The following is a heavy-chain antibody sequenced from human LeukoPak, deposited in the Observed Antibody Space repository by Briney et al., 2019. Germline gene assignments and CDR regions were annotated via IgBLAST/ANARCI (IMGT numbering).Heavy chain of an antibody. CDR2: INPNSGGT. D-gene: IGHD3-22*01. V-gene: IGHV1-2*02. Sequence: ASVKVSCKASGYTFTDYYMHWVRQAPGQGLEWMGWINPNSGGTNYAQKFQGRVTMTTDTSTSTDYMALRSLRSDDTAVYYCARDTYYYDSSGYYRNQYVDYWGQGTLVTVSS. CDR3: ARDTYYYDSSGYYRNQYVDY. J-gene: IGHJ4*02. CDR1: GYTFTDYY.